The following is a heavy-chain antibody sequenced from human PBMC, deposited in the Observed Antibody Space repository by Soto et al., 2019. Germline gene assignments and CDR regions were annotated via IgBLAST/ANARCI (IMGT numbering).Heavy chain of an antibody. CDR1: GGSISSYY. CDR2: IYYSGST. Sequence: QVQLQESGPGLVKPSETLSLTCTVSGGSISSYYWSWIRQPPGKGLEWIGYIYYSGSTNYNPSLKRRVTIAVDTSKNQCSLKRSSVTAAATAVYYCARHTAVWYFDLWGRGTLVTVSS. CDR3: ARHTAVWYFDL. V-gene: IGHV4-59*08. J-gene: IGHJ2*01.